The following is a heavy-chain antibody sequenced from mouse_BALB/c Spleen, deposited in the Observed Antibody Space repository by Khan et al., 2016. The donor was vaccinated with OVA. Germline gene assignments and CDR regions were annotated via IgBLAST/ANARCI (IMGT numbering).Heavy chain of an antibody. J-gene: IGHJ2*01. CDR2: ISGDSSTI. Sequence: EVQLQESGGGLMQPGGSRKLSCVASGFTFSSFGMHWVRQAPEKGLEWVAYISGDSSTIYYTDTVMGRFSISRDNPKNTLFLQMASLRSEDMAMYYCARSYFYGYYFDQWGQGTTLTVSS. CDR3: ARSYFYGYYFDQ. CDR1: GFTFSSFG. V-gene: IGHV5-17*02. D-gene: IGHD1-1*01.